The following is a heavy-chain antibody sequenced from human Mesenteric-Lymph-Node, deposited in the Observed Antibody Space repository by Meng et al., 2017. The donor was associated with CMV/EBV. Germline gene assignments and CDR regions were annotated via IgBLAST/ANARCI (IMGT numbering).Heavy chain of an antibody. CDR3: ARDPSGYGPLRYFDY. J-gene: IGHJ4*02. Sequence: ASVKVSCKASGYTFTGFTDYYIHWLRQAPGQGLEWMGWINPNSGGTNYAQKFQGRVTMTRDTSISTAYMELSRLRSDDAAVYYCARDPSGYGPLRYFDYWGQGTLVTVSS. CDR2: INPNSGGT. CDR1: GYTFTGFTDYY. V-gene: IGHV1-2*02. D-gene: IGHD5-12*01.